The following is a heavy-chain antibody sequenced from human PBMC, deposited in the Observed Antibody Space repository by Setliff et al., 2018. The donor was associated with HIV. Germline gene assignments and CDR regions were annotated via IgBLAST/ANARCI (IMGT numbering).Heavy chain of an antibody. CDR2: IKQDGSEK. CDR3: ARDGNTVIDY. Sequence: GGSLRLSCAASGFTFSSYWMSWVRQAPGKGLQWVANIKQDGSEKYYVDSVKGRFTISRDNAKNLLYLQMNNLRAEDTAVYYCARDGNTVIDYWGQGTLVTVSS. J-gene: IGHJ4*02. D-gene: IGHD1-7*01. V-gene: IGHV3-7*01. CDR1: GFTFSSYW.